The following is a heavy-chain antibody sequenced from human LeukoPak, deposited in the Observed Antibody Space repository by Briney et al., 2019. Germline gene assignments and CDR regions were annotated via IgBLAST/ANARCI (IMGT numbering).Heavy chain of an antibody. CDR2: IWYDGSNK. V-gene: IGHV3-33*01. Sequence: PGGSLRLSCAASGFTFSHLGKHCVRQAPGKGLEWVAIIWYDGSNKYYADSVKGRFTISRDNSKNTLYLQMNSLRAEDTAVYYCARDQGSSTYDDLLTGTSRPTDYWGQGTLVTVSS. D-gene: IGHD3-9*01. J-gene: IGHJ4*02. CDR3: ARDQGSSTYDDLLTGTSRPTDY. CDR1: GFTFSHLG.